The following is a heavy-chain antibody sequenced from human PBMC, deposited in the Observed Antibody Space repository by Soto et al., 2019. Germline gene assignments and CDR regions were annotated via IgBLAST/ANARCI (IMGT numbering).Heavy chain of an antibody. CDR3: ASPRAYGDKNWFDP. CDR1: GGTFSSYA. CDR2: IIPIFGTA. J-gene: IGHJ5*02. D-gene: IGHD4-17*01. Sequence: QVQLVQSGAEVKKPGSSVKVSCKASGGTFSSYAISWVRQAPGQGLEWMGGIIPIFGTANYAQKFQGRVTIRADESTSTAYRELSSLRSEDTAVYYCASPRAYGDKNWFDPWGQGTLVTVSS. V-gene: IGHV1-69*12.